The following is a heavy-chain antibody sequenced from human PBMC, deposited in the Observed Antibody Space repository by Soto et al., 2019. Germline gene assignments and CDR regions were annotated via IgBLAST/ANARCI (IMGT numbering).Heavy chain of an antibody. J-gene: IGHJ1*01. CDR2: MYPIGST. CDR1: GYSISSGCS. D-gene: IGHD2-2*01. CDR3: PRSAEYQLLVNSSSVAEYFQH. Sequence: SETLSLTCTFSGYSISSGCSWGWIRQHPGKRLEWMMSMYPIGSTYYRGSLNTRVTMSVYTSMNHVSLKLTSLTSSDTAVYCCPRSAEYQLLVNSSSVAEYFQHWGQGAMVTVCS. V-gene: IGHV4-38-2*02.